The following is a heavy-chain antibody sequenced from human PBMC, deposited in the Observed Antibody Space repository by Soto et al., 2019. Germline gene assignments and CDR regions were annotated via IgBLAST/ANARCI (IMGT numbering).Heavy chain of an antibody. Sequence: PSETLSLTCAVYGGSFSGYDWSWIRQPPGKGLEWIGEINHSGSTNYNPSLKSRVTISVDTSKNQFSLKLSSVTAADTAVYYCARGLYKPDYWGQGTLVTVSS. CDR3: ARGLYKPDY. CDR2: INHSGST. V-gene: IGHV4-34*01. D-gene: IGHD3-10*01. J-gene: IGHJ4*02. CDR1: GGSFSGYD.